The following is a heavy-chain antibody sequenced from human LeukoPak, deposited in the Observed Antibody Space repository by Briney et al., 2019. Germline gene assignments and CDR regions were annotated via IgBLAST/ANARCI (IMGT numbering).Heavy chain of an antibody. CDR2: IYYSGST. V-gene: IGHV4-39*01. J-gene: IGHJ4*02. CDR3: ARYSSSTFNYFDY. CDR1: GGSISSSSYY. Sequence: SETLSLTCTVSGGSISSSSYYWGWIRQPPGKGLEWIGSIYYSGSTYYNPSLKSRVTISVDTSKNQFSLKLSSVTAADTAVYYCARYSSSTFNYFDYWGQGTLVTVSS. D-gene: IGHD6-6*01.